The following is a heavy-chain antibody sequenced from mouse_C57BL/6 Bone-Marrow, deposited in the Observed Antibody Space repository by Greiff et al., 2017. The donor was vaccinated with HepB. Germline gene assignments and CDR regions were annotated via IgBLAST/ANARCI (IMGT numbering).Heavy chain of an antibody. CDR3: ALFGWAAY. Sequence: QVQLQQPGAELVKPGASVKVSCKASGYTFTSYWMHWVKQRPGQGLEWIGRIHPSDSDTNYNQKFKSKATFTVDKSSSTAFMKLSSLTAEDAAVYCCALFGWAAYWGRGTLVTVSA. J-gene: IGHJ3*01. D-gene: IGHD2-3*01. V-gene: IGHV1-74*01. CDR2: IHPSDSDT. CDR1: GYTFTSYW.